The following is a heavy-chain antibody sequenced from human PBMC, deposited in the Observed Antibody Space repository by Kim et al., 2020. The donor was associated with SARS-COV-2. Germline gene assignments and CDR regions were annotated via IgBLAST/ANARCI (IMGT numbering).Heavy chain of an antibody. CDR2: ISGSGGST. CDR1: GFTFSSYA. Sequence: GGSLRLSCAASGFTFSSYAMSWVRQAPGKGLEWVSAISGSGGSTYYADSVKGRFTISRDNSKNTLYLQMNSLRAEDTAVYYCAKLLLWFGELSRDYWGQGTLVTVSS. V-gene: IGHV3-23*01. CDR3: AKLLLWFGELSRDY. D-gene: IGHD3-10*01. J-gene: IGHJ4*02.